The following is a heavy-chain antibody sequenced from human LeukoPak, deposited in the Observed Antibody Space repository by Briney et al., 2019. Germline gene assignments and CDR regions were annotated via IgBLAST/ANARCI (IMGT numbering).Heavy chain of an antibody. CDR2: IDKKTKNYET. CDR3: TRDAGTYNWLDP. Sequence: PGGSLRLSCAASGFTFSDCSIHWVRQASGKGLEWVGLIDKKTKNYETAYAASVRGRFTISRDGSQNTAYLQMYSLETEDTALYYCTRDAGTYNWLDPWGQGTLVTVSS. CDR1: GFTFSDCS. V-gene: IGHV3-73*01. D-gene: IGHD1-26*01. J-gene: IGHJ5*02.